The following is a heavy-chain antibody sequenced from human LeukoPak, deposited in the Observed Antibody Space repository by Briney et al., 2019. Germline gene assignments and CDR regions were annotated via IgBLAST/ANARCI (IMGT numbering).Heavy chain of an antibody. CDR3: ARGPRFGELLWHWFDP. CDR2: IFTRGTT. J-gene: IGHJ5*02. V-gene: IGHV4-61*09. Sequence: PSETLSLTCTVSGGSINSGSYYWNWIRQPAGKGLEWLGHIFTRGTTNYNASLASRLTISLDTAKNQFSLFLSSVTAADTAMYFCARGPRFGELLWHWFDPWGQGTLVTVSS. D-gene: IGHD3-10*01. CDR1: GGSINSGSYY.